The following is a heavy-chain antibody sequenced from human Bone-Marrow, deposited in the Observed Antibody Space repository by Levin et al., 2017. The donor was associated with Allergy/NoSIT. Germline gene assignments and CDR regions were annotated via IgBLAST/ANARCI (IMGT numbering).Heavy chain of an antibody. J-gene: IGHJ3*02. D-gene: IGHD3-3*01. CDR2: IKQHASEK. Sequence: GGSLRLSCVASGFTFSRYWMTWVRQAPGKGLEWVANIKQHASEKYYVDSVKGRFTISRDDAKNSLFLQMDSLRAEDTAVYYCARDSSGGDFWSGFWPIWGQGTMVTVSS. CDR1: GFTFSRYW. CDR3: ARDSSGGDFWSGFWPI. V-gene: IGHV3-7*03.